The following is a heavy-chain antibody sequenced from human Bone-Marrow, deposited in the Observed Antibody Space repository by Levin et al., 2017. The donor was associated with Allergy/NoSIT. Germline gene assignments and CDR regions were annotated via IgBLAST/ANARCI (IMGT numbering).Heavy chain of an antibody. CDR1: GGTFSSYT. J-gene: IGHJ6*02. CDR2: IIPILGIA. Sequence: KISCKASGGTFSSYTISWVRQAPGQGLEWMGRIIPILGIANYAQKFQGRVTITADKSTSTAYMERSSLRSEDTAVYYCASGGTMRYYYGSGSYPRRYGMDVWGQGTTVTVSS. CDR3: ASGGTMRYYYGSGSYPRRYGMDV. D-gene: IGHD3-10*01. V-gene: IGHV1-69*02.